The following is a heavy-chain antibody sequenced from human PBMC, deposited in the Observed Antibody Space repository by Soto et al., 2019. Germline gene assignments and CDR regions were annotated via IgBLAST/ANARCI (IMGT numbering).Heavy chain of an antibody. V-gene: IGHV1-69*02. J-gene: IGHJ4*02. CDR1: GGTFSSYP. Sequence: QVQLVQSGAEVKKPGSSVKVSCKASGGTFSSYPIIWVRQAPGQGLEWMGRIIPILDITDYAQRFQGRVTITADQATSTAYMELSSPSSADTAVYYSARPTSTGTTSGYYFDYWGQGTLVTVSS. D-gene: IGHD1-7*01. CDR3: ARPTSTGTTSGYYFDY. CDR2: IIPILDIT.